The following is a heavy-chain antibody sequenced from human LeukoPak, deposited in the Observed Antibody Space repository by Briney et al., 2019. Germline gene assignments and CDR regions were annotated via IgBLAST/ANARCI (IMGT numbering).Heavy chain of an antibody. Sequence: GGSLKLSRAASGFTFSGSDMHWVRQASGKGLEWVGRIRSKSNNYATAYAASVKARFTISRDDSKNTAYLQMNSLKTEDTAVYYCTRAYYDSSGYYYYGNSWGQGTLVTVSS. V-gene: IGHV3-73*01. J-gene: IGHJ4*02. D-gene: IGHD3-22*01. CDR3: TRAYYDSSGYYYYGNS. CDR2: IRSKSNNYAT. CDR1: GFTFSGSD.